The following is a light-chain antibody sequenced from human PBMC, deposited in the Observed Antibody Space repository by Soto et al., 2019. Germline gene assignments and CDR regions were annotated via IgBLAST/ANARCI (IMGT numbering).Light chain of an antibody. V-gene: IGLV1-40*01. CDR3: QSYGDSLSGYV. CDR1: NSNIGAGYD. J-gene: IGLJ1*01. Sequence: QSFLTQQPSVSGAPGQRVTISCTGSNSNIGAGYDVHWYQQLPGTAPKLLIYGNSNRPSGVPDRFSGSKSGTSASLTITGLQAEDEADYYCQSYGDSLSGYVFGTGTKVTVL. CDR2: GNS.